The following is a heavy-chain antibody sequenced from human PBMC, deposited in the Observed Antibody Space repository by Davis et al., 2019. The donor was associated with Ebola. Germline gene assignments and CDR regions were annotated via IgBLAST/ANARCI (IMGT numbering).Heavy chain of an antibody. CDR1: GFTFRSYA. CDR2: ITYDGSNK. Sequence: PSGSLRLTCAASGFTFRSYAMHWVRQAPGKGLEWVAVITYDGSNKYYEESVKGRFTISRDNSKNTLYLQMNSLRAEDTAVYYCAKDRGDYHPLGYYFDYWGQGTLVTVSS. J-gene: IGHJ4*02. D-gene: IGHD2-21*02. CDR3: AKDRGDYHPLGYYFDY. V-gene: IGHV3-30*18.